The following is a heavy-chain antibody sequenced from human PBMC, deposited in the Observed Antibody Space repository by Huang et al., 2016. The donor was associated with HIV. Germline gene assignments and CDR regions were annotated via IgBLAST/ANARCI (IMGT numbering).Heavy chain of an antibody. CDR3: ARARGYYYYGMDV. V-gene: IGHV1-18*04. J-gene: IGHJ6*02. Sequence: QVQLVQSGAEVKKPGASVKVSCKASGYTFTSYGSSWVRQAPGQGLEWRGWISASNGNTNYAKTLQGRGTMTTETSTSTAYMELRSLRSDDTAVYYCARARGYYYYGMDVWGQGTTVTVSS. CDR2: ISASNGNT. CDR1: GYTFTSYG.